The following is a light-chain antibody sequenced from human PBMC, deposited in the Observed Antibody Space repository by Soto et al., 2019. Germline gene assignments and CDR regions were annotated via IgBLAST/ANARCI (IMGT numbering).Light chain of an antibody. V-gene: IGKV3-15*01. CDR3: QQYDNWPRT. CDR2: DAS. Sequence: EIVLTQSPGTLSLPPGERATLSCRASQSVRSNLAWYQQKPGQPPRLLIYDASTRATGIPSRFSGSGSGTEFTLTISSLKSEDFAVYYCQQYDNWPRTFGQGTKVDI. J-gene: IGKJ1*01. CDR1: QSVRSN.